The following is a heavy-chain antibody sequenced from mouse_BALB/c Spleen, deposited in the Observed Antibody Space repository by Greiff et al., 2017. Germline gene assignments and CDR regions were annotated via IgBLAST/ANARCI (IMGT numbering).Heavy chain of an antibody. J-gene: IGHJ4*01. V-gene: IGHV5-4*02. CDR2: ISDGGSYT. CDR1: GFTFSDYY. Sequence: EVQVVESGGGLVKPGGSLKLSCAASGFTFSDYYMYWVRQTPEKRLEWVATISDGGSYTYYPDSVKGRFTISRDNAKNNLYLQMSSLKSEDTAMYYCARGGEDAMDYWGQGTSVTVSS. CDR3: ARGGEDAMDY.